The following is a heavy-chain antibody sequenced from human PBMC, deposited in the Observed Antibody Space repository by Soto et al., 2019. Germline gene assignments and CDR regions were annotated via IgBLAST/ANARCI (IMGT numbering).Heavy chain of an antibody. CDR2: VWSNGNLE. V-gene: IGHV3-33*01. Sequence: QVQLVESGGGVVQPGGSLRLSCAASGFTFDAYGFHWVRQAPGKGLEWVAVVWSNGNLEYYADSVKGRFTISRDSSKSALNLQTNILRADDTAVYYCDRIQLDTIMALDYWGQGTLVTVSS. J-gene: IGHJ4*02. CDR1: GFTFDAYG. CDR3: DRIQLDTIMALDY. D-gene: IGHD1-1*01.